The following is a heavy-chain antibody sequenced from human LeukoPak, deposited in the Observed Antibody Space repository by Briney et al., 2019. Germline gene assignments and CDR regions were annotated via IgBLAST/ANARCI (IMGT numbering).Heavy chain of an antibody. V-gene: IGHV1-69*13. D-gene: IGHD6-13*01. J-gene: IGHJ5*02. CDR1: GGTFSSYA. CDR3: ARDWGMGPSSSWA. CDR2: IMPMFGKA. Sequence: SVKVSCKASGGTFSSYAFSWLRQAPGQGLEWMGGIMPMFGKANYAQKFQGRVTITADESTTTAYMELNSLRSEDTAVYYCARDWGMGPSSSWAWGQGTLVTVSS.